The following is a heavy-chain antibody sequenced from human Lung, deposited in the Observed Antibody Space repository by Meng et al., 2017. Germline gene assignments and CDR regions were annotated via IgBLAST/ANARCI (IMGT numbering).Heavy chain of an antibody. CDR3: ARDEDISAAGKLFGDY. CDR1: GYTFPDYW. J-gene: IGHJ4*02. V-gene: IGHV1-2*06. Sequence: GQAGAGVKKPGASVKVSCKASGYTFPDYWLHWVRRAPGQGLEWMGRINPKSGDTHYAQRFQGRVTMTGDTSISTAYMELSGLRSDDTAMYYCARDEDISAAGKLFGDYWGQGTLVTVSS. CDR2: INPKSGDT. D-gene: IGHD6-13*01.